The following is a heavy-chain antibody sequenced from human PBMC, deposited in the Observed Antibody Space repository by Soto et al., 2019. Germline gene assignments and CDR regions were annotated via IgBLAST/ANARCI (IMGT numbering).Heavy chain of an antibody. V-gene: IGHV5-51*01. D-gene: IGHD1-1*01. Sequence: GESLKISCKGSGYKFTNYWIGWVRQMPGKGLEWLGLIYPGDSDTRYSPSFQGQVTISADKSISTAYLQWNSLKASDTAIYYCARHGEDTRSSYNYILRWGQGTPVTVSS. CDR1: GYKFTNYW. J-gene: IGHJ1*01. CDR2: IYPGDSDT. CDR3: ARHGEDTRSSYNYILR.